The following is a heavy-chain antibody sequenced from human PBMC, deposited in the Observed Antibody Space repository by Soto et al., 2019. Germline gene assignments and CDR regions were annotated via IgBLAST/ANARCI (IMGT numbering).Heavy chain of an antibody. CDR3: ARGRGCNYLLYYYYYGMDV. J-gene: IGHJ6*02. CDR2: INHSGST. CDR1: GGSFSGYY. D-gene: IGHD4-4*01. V-gene: IGHV4-34*01. Sequence: QVQLQQWGAGLLKPSETLSLTCAVYGGSFSGYYWSWIRQPPGKGLEWIGEINHSGSTNYNPSLKSRVTISVDTSKNQFSLKLSSVTAADTAVYYCARGRGCNYLLYYYYYGMDVWGQGTTVTVSS.